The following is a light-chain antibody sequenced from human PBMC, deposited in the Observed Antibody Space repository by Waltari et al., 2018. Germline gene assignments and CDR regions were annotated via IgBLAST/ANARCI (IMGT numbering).Light chain of an antibody. Sequence: ENVWTQSPGTLSLSSGARATLSCRASESIGADYLAWYQKKPGLAPRLLIYGASTRATGVPDRFSVSGSGTDFTLTISRLEPEDFAVYYCQQYHSLPWTFGQGTKVDIK. CDR1: ESIGADY. CDR3: QQYHSLPWT. CDR2: GAS. J-gene: IGKJ1*01. V-gene: IGKV3-20*01.